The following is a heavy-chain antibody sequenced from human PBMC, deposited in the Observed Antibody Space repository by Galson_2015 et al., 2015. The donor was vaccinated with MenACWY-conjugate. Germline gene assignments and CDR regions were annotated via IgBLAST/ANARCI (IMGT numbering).Heavy chain of an antibody. CDR1: GGSVSSSSYY. D-gene: IGHD3-10*01. CDR3: ARHHYGSGSYYYDVIDY. J-gene: IGHJ4*02. Sequence: ETLSLTCTVSGGSVSSSSYYWGWIRQPPGKGLEWIGSIYYSGSTNYNPSLKSRVTISVDTSKNWFSLKLSSVTAADTAVYYCARHHYGSGSYYYDVIDYWGQGTLVTVSS. CDR2: IYYSGST. V-gene: IGHV4-39*01.